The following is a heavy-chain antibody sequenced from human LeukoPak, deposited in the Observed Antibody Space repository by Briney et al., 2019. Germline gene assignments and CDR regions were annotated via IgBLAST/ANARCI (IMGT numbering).Heavy chain of an antibody. CDR2: IYSGGST. Sequence: PGGSLRLSCAASGFTVSSNYMSWVRQAPGKGLEWVSVIYSGGSTYYADSVKRRFTISRDNYKNTLYLQMNSQRAEDTAVYYCARGRGSYYGFAFEYWGQRTLVSVSS. CDR3: ARGRGSYYGFAFEY. D-gene: IGHD1-26*01. V-gene: IGHV3-53*01. J-gene: IGHJ4*02. CDR1: GFTVSSNY.